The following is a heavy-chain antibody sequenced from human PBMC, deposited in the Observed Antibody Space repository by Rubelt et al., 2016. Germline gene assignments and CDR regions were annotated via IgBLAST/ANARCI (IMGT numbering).Heavy chain of an antibody. CDR2: ITSQNNGGTT. D-gene: IGHD4-17*01. CDR3: TTDREYGDYGRDF. Sequence: GGGLVKPGGSLRLSCAASGFSFNRAWMSWVRQAPGKGLEWIGRITSQNNGGTTDYAAPAKGRFSISRDDGENTLYLQMASLETEDTAVYYCTTDREYGDYGRDFWGRGTLVTVSS. J-gene: IGHJ4*02. V-gene: IGHV3-15*01. CDR1: GFSFNRAW.